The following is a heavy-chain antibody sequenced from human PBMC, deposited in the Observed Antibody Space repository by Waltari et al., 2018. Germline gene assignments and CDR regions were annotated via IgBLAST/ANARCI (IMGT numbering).Heavy chain of an antibody. V-gene: IGHV3-30-3*01. J-gene: IGHJ6*02. D-gene: IGHD1-26*01. Sequence: QVQLVEPGGGVVQPGRSLRLSCAASGFTFSSYAMHWVRQAPGKGLEWVAVISYDGSNKYYADSVKGRFTSSRDNSKNTLYLQMNSLRAEDTAVYYCARGSGVGMHYYYGMDVWGQGTTVTVSS. CDR2: ISYDGSNK. CDR1: GFTFSSYA. CDR3: ARGSGVGMHYYYGMDV.